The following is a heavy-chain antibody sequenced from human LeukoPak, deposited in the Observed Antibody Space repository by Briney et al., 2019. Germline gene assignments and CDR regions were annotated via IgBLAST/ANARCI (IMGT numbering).Heavy chain of an antibody. CDR3: ARGRANYYGSGSSFPYYYYYYGMDV. CDR2: INHSGST. D-gene: IGHD3-10*01. CDR1: GGSFSGYY. J-gene: IGHJ6*02. V-gene: IGHV4-34*01. Sequence: SETLSLTCAVYGGSFSGYYWSWIRQPPGKGLEWIGEINHSGSTNYNPSLKSRVTISVDTSKSQFSLKLSSVTAADTAVYYCARGRANYYGSGSSFPYYYYYYGMDVWGQGTTVTVSS.